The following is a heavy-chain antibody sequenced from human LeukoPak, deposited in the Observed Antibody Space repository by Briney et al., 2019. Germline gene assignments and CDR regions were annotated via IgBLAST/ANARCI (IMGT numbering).Heavy chain of an antibody. CDR2: TYYSGTT. V-gene: IGHV4-59*12. D-gene: IGHD5-24*01. CDR3: ARGRRDGYNYFDY. CDR1: GGSISPYY. J-gene: IGHJ4*02. Sequence: SETLSLTCTVSGGSISPYYWSWLRQPPGKELEWIAYTYYSGTTSYNPSLKSRVTISVDTSKNQFSLTLSSVTAADTAVYYCARGRRDGYNYFDYWGQGTLVTVSS.